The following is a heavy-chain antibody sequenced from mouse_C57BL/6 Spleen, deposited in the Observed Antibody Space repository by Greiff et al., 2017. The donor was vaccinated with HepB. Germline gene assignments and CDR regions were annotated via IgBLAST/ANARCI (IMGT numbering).Heavy chain of an antibody. CDR3: ARKTDFYGYFDV. V-gene: IGHV1-18*01. CDR2: INPNTGGT. Sequence: EVQLQESGPELVKPGASVKIPCKASGYTFTDYNMDWVKQSHGKSLEWIGDINPNTGGTIYNQKFKGKATLTVDKSSSTAYMELRSLTSEDTAVYYCARKTDFYGYFDVWGTGTTVTVAS. CDR1: GYTFTDYN. J-gene: IGHJ1*03.